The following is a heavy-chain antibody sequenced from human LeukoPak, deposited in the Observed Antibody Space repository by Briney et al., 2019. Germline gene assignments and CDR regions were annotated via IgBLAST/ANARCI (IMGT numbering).Heavy chain of an antibody. V-gene: IGHV4-38-2*01. J-gene: IGHJ5*02. CDR3: ARVADGTPRNWFDP. CDR2: MYYTGSR. CDR1: GFSFSDHY. D-gene: IGHD1-26*01. Sequence: LRLSCAASGFSFSDHYMSWIRQAPGKGLEWIGTMYYTGSRYYNPSLKSRVTISVDTSKNQFSLKLSSVTVADTAVYYCARVADGTPRNWFDPWGQGTLVTVSS.